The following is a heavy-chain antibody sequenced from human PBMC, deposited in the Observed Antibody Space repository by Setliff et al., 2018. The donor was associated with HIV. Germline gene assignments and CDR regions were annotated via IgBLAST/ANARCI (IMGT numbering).Heavy chain of an antibody. CDR1: GFIFSTYS. V-gene: IGHV3-48*01. CDR2: ISTSGDTI. Sequence: PGGSLRLSCAASGFIFSTYSMNWVRQSPGKGLEWLSYISTSGDTIYYADSLKGRFTISRDNSKNTLFLQMNSLRTEDTAVYYCAKNFYSSPWSPLDYWGQGTLVTVSS. J-gene: IGHJ4*02. D-gene: IGHD6-19*01. CDR3: AKNFYSSPWSPLDY.